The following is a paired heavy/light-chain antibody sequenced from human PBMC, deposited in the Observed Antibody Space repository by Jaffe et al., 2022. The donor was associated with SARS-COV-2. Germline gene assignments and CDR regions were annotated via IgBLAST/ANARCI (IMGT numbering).Heavy chain of an antibody. V-gene: IGHV3-49*03. CDR2: IGSNSYGGAT. CDR3: TRGLLLWFGEYGPSDY. D-gene: IGHD3-10*01. J-gene: IGHJ4*02. Sequence: EVRLVESGGGLVQPGRSLRLSCTASGFTFGDYAMNWFRQAPGKGLEWIGFIGSNSYGGATHYAPSVKDRFILSRDDSQTIAYLQMNSLKTEDTAVYYCTRGLLLWFGEYGPSDYWGQGTLVTVSS. CDR1: GFTFGDYA.
Light chain of an antibody. CDR3: QQYYTTPLT. CDR1: QSILYSSNNKNY. CDR2: WAS. V-gene: IGKV4-1*01. Sequence: DIVMTQSPDSLAVSLGERATINCKSSQSILYSSNNKNYLAWYQQKPGQPPKLLIYWASTRESGVPDRFSGSGSGTDFTLTISSLQAEDVAVFYCQQYYTTPLTFGGGTKVEIK. J-gene: IGKJ4*01.